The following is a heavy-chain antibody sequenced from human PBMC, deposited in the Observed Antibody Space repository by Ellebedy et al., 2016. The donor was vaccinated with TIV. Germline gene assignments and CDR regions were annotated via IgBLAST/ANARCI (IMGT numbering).Heavy chain of an antibody. Sequence: GESLKISXVVSGFTFSSYYMSWVRQAPEKGLEWVANIKPDGSEKYYVDSVKGRFTISRDNSRNTLYLQMNSLRAEDTAIYYCAREKLRLRSLDFWGQGTLVTVSS. CDR1: GFTFSSYY. V-gene: IGHV3-7*01. J-gene: IGHJ4*02. D-gene: IGHD4-17*01. CDR2: IKPDGSEK. CDR3: AREKLRLRSLDF.